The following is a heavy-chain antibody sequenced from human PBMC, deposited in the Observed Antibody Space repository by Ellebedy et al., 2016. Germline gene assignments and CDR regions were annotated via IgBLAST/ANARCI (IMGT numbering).Heavy chain of an antibody. CDR3: FIYRGSAAADKGY. V-gene: IGHV3-7*03. CDR1: GFIFSNYW. CDR2: ISQDASQK. D-gene: IGHD3-10*01. Sequence: GGSLRLSCAASGFIFSNYWITWVRQAPGKGLEWVATISQDASQKYYLVSVKGRFTVSRDNARNSLYLQMNNLRPEDTALYYCFIYRGSAAADKGYWGQGTQLTVSS. J-gene: IGHJ4*02.